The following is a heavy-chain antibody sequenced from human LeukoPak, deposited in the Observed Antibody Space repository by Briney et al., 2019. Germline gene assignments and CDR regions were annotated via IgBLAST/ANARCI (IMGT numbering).Heavy chain of an antibody. CDR1: GGSFSGYY. CDR3: ARGLSGYSSGWDAFDI. Sequence: PSETLSLTCAVYGGSFSGYYWSWFRQPPGKGLEWFGEINHSGSTNYNPSLKSRVTISVDTSKNQFSLRLSSVTAADTAVYYCARGLSGYSSGWDAFDIWGHGTMVTVSS. V-gene: IGHV4-34*01. D-gene: IGHD6-19*01. CDR2: INHSGST. J-gene: IGHJ3*02.